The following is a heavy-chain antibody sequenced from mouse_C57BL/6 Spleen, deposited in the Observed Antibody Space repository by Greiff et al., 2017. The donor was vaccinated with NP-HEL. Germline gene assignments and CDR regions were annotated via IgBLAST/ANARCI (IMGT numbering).Heavy chain of an antibody. Sequence: EVMLVESGGGLVKPGGSLKLSCAASGFTFSDYGMHWVRQAPEKGLEWVAYISSGSSTIYYADTVKGRFTISRDNAKNTLFLQMTSLRSEDTAMYYCATAYDGYYEDYAMDYWGQGTSVTVSS. V-gene: IGHV5-17*01. D-gene: IGHD2-3*01. J-gene: IGHJ4*01. CDR3: ATAYDGYYEDYAMDY. CDR2: ISSGSSTI. CDR1: GFTFSDYG.